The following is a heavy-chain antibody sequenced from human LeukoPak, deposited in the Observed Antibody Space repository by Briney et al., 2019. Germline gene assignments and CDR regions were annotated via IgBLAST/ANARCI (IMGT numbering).Heavy chain of an antibody. CDR2: ISNDGSNK. V-gene: IGHV3-30*04. CDR3: ARDRDGYHADFQY. J-gene: IGHJ1*01. CDR1: GFTFSSYA. Sequence: GRSLRLSCAASGFTFSSYAMHWVRQAPGKGLEWVAVISNDGSNKEYTDSVKGRFTISRDSSKNTLYLQMNSLRAEDTAVYYCARDRDGYHADFQYWGQGTLVTVSS. D-gene: IGHD5-24*01.